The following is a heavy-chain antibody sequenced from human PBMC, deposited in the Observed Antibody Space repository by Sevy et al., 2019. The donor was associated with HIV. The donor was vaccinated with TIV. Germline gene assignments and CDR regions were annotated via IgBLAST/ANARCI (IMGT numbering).Heavy chain of an antibody. D-gene: IGHD6-6*01. CDR3: AIGISALIDY. CDR2: IYYSGIT. J-gene: IGHJ4*02. CDR1: GDSISGYY. V-gene: IGHV4-59*01. Sequence: SETLSLTCTVSGDSISGYYWSWIRQPPGKELEWIGYIYYSGITNYNPSLKSRVTISADTSKNQIALNLSSVTAADTAVYYCAIGISALIDYWGQGTMVTVSS.